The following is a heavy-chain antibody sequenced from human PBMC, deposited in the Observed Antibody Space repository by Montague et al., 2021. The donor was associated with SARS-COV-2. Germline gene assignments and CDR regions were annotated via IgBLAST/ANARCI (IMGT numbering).Heavy chain of an antibody. D-gene: IGHD5-24*01. J-gene: IGHJ5*01. V-gene: IGHV4-4*07. CDR2: TFFGAST. CDR3: ARGMAREGRWFDS. Sequence: SETLSLTCSVSGGSISGYYWSWVRQPAGKRLEWIGRTFFGASTDYNPSLMSRFSLSGDKSKNQFSLKVTSVTAADTAVYYCARGMAREGRWFDSWGNGMLVTVSS. CDR1: GGSISGYY.